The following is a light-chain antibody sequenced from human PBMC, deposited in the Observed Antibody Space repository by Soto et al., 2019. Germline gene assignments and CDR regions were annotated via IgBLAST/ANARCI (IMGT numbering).Light chain of an antibody. J-gene: IGKJ4*01. V-gene: IGKV1-5*01. CDR3: QQANSFPLT. CDR1: QSISAW. CDR2: DVS. Sequence: DIQMTQSPSTLSASVGDRVTITCRASQSISAWLAWYQQKPGKAPNLLIYDVSTLDSGVPSRFSGSGSGTEFTLTISSLQPDDFATYYCQQANSFPLTFGGGTKVDIK.